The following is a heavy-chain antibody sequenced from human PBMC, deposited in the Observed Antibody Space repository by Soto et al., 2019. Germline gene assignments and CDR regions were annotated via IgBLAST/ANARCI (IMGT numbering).Heavy chain of an antibody. CDR2: ISAYNGNT. CDR1: GYTFTSYG. CDR3: ARSEAYDSSGYYYPLAEYFQH. V-gene: IGHV1-18*04. J-gene: IGHJ1*01. Sequence: QVQLVQSGAEVKRPGASVKVSCKASGYTFTSYGISWVRQAPGQGLEWMGWISAYNGNTNYAQKLQGRVTMTTDTSTSTAYMELRSLRSDDTAVYYCARSEAYDSSGYYYPLAEYFQHWGQGTLVTVSS. D-gene: IGHD3-22*01.